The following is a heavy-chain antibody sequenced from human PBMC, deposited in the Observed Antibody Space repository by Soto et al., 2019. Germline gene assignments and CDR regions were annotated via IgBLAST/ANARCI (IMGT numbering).Heavy chain of an antibody. CDR2: IYPGDSDT. CDR1: GYSFTNYW. V-gene: IGHV5-51*01. D-gene: IGHD6-19*01. J-gene: IGHJ6*02. Sequence: PGEPLKISCKSSGYSFTNYWIGLMRQMHGKGLEWMGIIYPGDSDTRYSPSFQGQVTISADKSISTAYLQWSSLKASDTAMYYCARPREAGKNYYGVDVWGQGTTVTVSS. CDR3: ARPREAGKNYYGVDV.